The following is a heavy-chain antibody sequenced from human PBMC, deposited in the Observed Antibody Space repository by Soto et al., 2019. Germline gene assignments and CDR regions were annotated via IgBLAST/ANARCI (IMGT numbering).Heavy chain of an antibody. D-gene: IGHD4-4*01. CDR3: XXXXWRDDYXXGYFDL. J-gene: IGHJ2*01. CDR2: ISYAGSNK. CDR1: GFTFSSYA. V-gene: IGHV3-30-3*01. Sequence: QVQLVESGGGVVQPGRSLRLSCAASGFTFSSYAMHWVRQAPGKGXEWVAVISYAGSNKYYADSVKGRFTISRDNSKXXXXXXXXXXXXXXXXXXXXXXXXWRDDYXXGYFDLWGRGTLVTVSS.